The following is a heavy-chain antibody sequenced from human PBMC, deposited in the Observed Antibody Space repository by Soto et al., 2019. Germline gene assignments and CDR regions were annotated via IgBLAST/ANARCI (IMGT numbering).Heavy chain of an antibody. J-gene: IGHJ4*02. Sequence: QITLKESGPTLVKPTQTLTLTCTFSGFSLSTSGVGVGWIRQPPGKALEWLALIYWDDAKEYSPCLKSRLTNPKDTAKNQAVPIMTNMDPVKTTPYSCAHQGGGDLILDYWGQGTMVTVS. CDR3: AHQGGGDLILDY. CDR1: GFSLSTSGVG. V-gene: IGHV2-5*02. D-gene: IGHD3-16*01. CDR2: IYWDDAK.